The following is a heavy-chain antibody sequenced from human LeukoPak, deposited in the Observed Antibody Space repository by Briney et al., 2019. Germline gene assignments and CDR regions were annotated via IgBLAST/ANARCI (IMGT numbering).Heavy chain of an antibody. D-gene: IGHD6-13*01. CDR1: GYTFTGYY. J-gene: IGHJ4*02. CDR3: ARCPGQMTYSSSWSDY. V-gene: IGHV1-2*02. CDR2: INPNSGGT. Sequence: ASVKVSCKASGYTFTGYYMHWVRQAPGQGLEWMGWINPNSGGTNYAQKLQGRVTMTTDTSTSTAYMELRSLRSDDTAVYYCARCPGQMTYSSSWSDYWGQGTLVTVSS.